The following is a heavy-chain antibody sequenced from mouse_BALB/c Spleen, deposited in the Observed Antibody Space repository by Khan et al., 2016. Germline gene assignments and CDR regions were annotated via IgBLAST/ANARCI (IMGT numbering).Heavy chain of an antibody. Sequence: QIQLVQSGPELKKPGETVKISCKASGYTFTNYGMNWVKQAPGKGLKWMGWINTNTGEPTYAEEFKGRFAFSLETSASTAYLQSNNLKNEDTATXFCAEDYYVSNWFAYWGQGTLVTVSA. V-gene: IGHV9-3*02. J-gene: IGHJ3*01. CDR3: AEDYYVSNWFAY. CDR1: GYTFTNYG. CDR2: INTNTGEP. D-gene: IGHD1-1*01.